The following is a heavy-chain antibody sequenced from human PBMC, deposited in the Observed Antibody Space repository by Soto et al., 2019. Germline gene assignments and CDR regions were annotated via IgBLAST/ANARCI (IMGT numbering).Heavy chain of an antibody. D-gene: IGHD3-9*01. Sequence: PSETLSLTCTVSGGSISSGGYYWSWIRQHPGKGLERIGYIYYSGSTYYNPSLKSRVTISVDTSKNQFSLKLSSVTAADTAVYYCARTTYDILGNWFDPWGQGTLVTVSS. V-gene: IGHV4-31*03. J-gene: IGHJ5*02. CDR3: ARTTYDILGNWFDP. CDR1: GGSISSGGYY. CDR2: IYYSGST.